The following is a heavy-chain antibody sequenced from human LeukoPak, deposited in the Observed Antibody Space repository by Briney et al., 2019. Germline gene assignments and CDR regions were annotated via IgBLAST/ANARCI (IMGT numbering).Heavy chain of an antibody. CDR1: GGSFSGYY. V-gene: IGHV4-34*01. D-gene: IGHD6-19*01. Sequence: KPSETLSLTCAVYGGSFSGYYWSWIRQPPGKGLEWIGEINHSGSTNYDPSLKSRVTISVDTSKNQFSLKLSSVTAADTAVYNCARGPGYSSGWYRYWGQGTLVTVSS. J-gene: IGHJ4*02. CDR2: INHSGST. CDR3: ARGPGYSSGWYRY.